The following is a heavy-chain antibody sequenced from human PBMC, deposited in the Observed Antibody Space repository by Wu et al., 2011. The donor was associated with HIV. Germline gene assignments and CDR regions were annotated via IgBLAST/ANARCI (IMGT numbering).Heavy chain of an antibody. CDR1: GYSFTSYD. CDR2: MNPVSGNT. Sequence: QVQLVQSGAEVKKPGASVKVTCQTSGYSFTSYDINWVRQAAGQGLEWLGWMNPVSGNTGYAQRFQDRVTMSMDETTSTAVMELSSLRSEDTAVYYCARVETATTMGIYFYGMDVWGPGTTVTVSS. V-gene: IGHV1-8*02. D-gene: IGHD5-24*01. CDR3: ARVETATTMGIYFYGMDV. J-gene: IGHJ6*02.